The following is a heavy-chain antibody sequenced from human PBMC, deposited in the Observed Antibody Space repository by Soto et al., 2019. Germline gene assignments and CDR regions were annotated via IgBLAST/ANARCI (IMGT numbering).Heavy chain of an antibody. J-gene: IGHJ4*02. CDR3: ARHFSVDYFDY. CDR1: GGSISNYY. Sequence: ASETLSLTCTVSGGSISNYYWSWIRQSPGKGLEWIGYIYSSGSTHYNPSLQNRVTISIDTSKNQVSLKVNSVAAADTAVYYCARHFSVDYFDYWGQGALVTVSS. CDR2: IYSSGST. V-gene: IGHV4-59*08.